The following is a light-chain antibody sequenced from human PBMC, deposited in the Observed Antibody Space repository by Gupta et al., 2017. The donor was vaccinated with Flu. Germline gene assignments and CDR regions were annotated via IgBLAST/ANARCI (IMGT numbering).Light chain of an antibody. CDR2: VNS. CDR1: NIGSKS. CDR3: QVWDSSKYVV. V-gene: IGLV3-9*01. Sequence: SYELTQPLASSVALGKTARITWGGNNIGSKSVHWYQQEPGQAPMLVMYVNSNRPSGIPERFSGSNSGQKATLTISGAQAGEEADYYCQVWDSSKYVVFGGGTKLTVL. J-gene: IGLJ2*01.